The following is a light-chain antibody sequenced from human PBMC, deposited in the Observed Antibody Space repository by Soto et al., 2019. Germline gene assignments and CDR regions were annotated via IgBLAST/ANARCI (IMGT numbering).Light chain of an antibody. CDR3: QQYNSYRYT. CDR1: QSISSW. Sequence: DIQMTQSPSTLSASVGDRVTITCRASQSISSWLAWYQQKPGKAPKLLIYDASSLESGVPSSFRGSGSGTEFTITISSLQPDDFATYYCQQYNSYRYTFGQGTKLEIK. V-gene: IGKV1-5*01. CDR2: DAS. J-gene: IGKJ2*01.